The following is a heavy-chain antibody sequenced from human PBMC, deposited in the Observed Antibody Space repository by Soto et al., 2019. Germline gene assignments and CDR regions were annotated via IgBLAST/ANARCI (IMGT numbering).Heavy chain of an antibody. CDR1: GFTFSSYG. V-gene: IGHV3-30*18. Sequence: QVQLVESGGGVVQPGRSLRLSCAASGFTFSSYGMHWVRQAPGKGLEWVAVISYDGINKYYADSVRGRFTISRDNSNNTLYLQMNSLRAEDTAVYYCAKDGVFGSGSSFDYWGQGTLVTVSS. J-gene: IGHJ4*02. CDR3: AKDGVFGSGSSFDY. D-gene: IGHD3-10*01. CDR2: ISYDGINK.